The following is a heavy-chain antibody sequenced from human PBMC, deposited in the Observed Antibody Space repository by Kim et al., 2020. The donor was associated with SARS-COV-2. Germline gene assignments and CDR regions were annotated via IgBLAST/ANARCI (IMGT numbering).Heavy chain of an antibody. V-gene: IGHV3-23*01. Sequence: GGSLRLSCSTSGLSTSEFTIRGYGYGTTWARQAPGKGLERVSVITDGGTYYADSVKGRFTIYRDTSRHAVFLQMNSLTVEDTGVFYCATYRGWYDAYSQGGQGTLVTVSS. J-gene: IGHJ4*02. CDR1: GLSTSEFTIRGYGYG. CDR2: ITDGGT. CDR3: ATYRGWYDAYSQ. D-gene: IGHD6-19*01.